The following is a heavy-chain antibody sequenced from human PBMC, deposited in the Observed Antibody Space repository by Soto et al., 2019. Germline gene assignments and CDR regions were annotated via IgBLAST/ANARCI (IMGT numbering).Heavy chain of an antibody. D-gene: IGHD5-12*01. Sequence: QVQLVQSGAEVKKPGSSVKVSCKASGCTFSSYAISWVRQAPGQGLEWMGGIIPIFGTANYAQMFQGRVTITADESTSTAYMELSSLRSEDTAVYYCARGGRDGYKYYFDYWGQGTLVTVSS. CDR2: IIPIFGTA. J-gene: IGHJ4*02. CDR3: ARGGRDGYKYYFDY. V-gene: IGHV1-69*01. CDR1: GCTFSSYA.